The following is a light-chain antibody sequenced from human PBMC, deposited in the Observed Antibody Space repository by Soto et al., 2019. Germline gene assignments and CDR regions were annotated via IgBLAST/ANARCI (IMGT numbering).Light chain of an antibody. V-gene: IGLV2-14*03. CDR2: DVS. CDR1: SSDIGAYNY. J-gene: IGLJ2*01. CDR3: SSCSGGSIPVV. Sequence: QSALTQPASVSGSPGQSITISCTGTSSDIGAYNYVSWYQQHPGKVPKVIIYDVSNRPSGVSNRFSGSKSGNTASLTISGLQAEDEADYYCSSCSGGSIPVVFGGGTKLTVL.